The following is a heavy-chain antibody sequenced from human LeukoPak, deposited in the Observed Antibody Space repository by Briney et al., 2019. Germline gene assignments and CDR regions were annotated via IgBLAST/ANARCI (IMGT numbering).Heavy chain of an antibody. D-gene: IGHD3-10*01. CDR1: GYTFTSYA. CDR2: IDAGNGNT. J-gene: IGHJ4*02. Sequence: ASVKVSCKASGYTFTSYAMHWVRQAPGQRPEWMGWIDAGNGNTKYSQKFQGRVTITRDTSASTAYMELSSLRSEDTAVYYCARDWWFGEGSFDYWGQGTLVTVSS. CDR3: ARDWWFGEGSFDY. V-gene: IGHV1-3*01.